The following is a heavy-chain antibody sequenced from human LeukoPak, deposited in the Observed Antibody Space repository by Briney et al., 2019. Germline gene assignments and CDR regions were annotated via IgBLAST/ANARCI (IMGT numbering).Heavy chain of an antibody. D-gene: IGHD5-18*01. CDR2: IYFSGGT. V-gene: IGHV4-59*12. CDR1: GVSISSYY. J-gene: IGHJ4*02. Sequence: KSSETLSLTCTVSGVSISSYYWSWIRQPPGKGLEWIGYIYFSGGTNYNPSLKSRVTISVDTSKNQFSLKLSSVTAADTAVYYCARGGGGYSYGDYFDYWGQGTLVTVSS. CDR3: ARGGGGYSYGDYFDY.